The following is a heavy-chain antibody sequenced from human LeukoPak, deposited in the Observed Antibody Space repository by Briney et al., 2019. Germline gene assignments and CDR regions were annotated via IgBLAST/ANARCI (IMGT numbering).Heavy chain of an antibody. D-gene: IGHD3-16*01. J-gene: IGHJ4*02. Sequence: GGSLRLSCSASGFTISSYWMHWSGKAQGKGLVWVSRINPAGSVTNHADSVRGRFTISRDTATNTLYLEMNSLRAEDTAVYYCSRDFVGAEDYWGQGTLVTVSS. V-gene: IGHV3-74*01. CDR2: INPAGSVT. CDR1: GFTISSYW. CDR3: SRDFVGAEDY.